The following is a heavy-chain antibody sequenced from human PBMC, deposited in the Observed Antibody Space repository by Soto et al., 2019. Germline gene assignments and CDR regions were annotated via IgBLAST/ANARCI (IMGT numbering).Heavy chain of an antibody. CDR2: IYPGDSDT. J-gene: IGHJ6*03. V-gene: IGHV5-51*01. CDR3: ARLLGYCSSTSCPPYYYYMDV. CDR1: GYSFTSYW. D-gene: IGHD2-2*01. Sequence: GESLKISCKGSGYSFTSYWIGWVRQMPGKGLEWMGIIYPGDSDTRYSPSFQGQVTISADKSISTAYLQWSSLKASDTAMYYCARLLGYCSSTSCPPYYYYMDVWGKGTTVTVSS.